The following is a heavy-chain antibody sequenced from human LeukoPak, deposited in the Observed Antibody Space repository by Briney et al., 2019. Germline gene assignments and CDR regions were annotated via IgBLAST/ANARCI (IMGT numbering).Heavy chain of an antibody. D-gene: IGHD3-22*01. CDR3: ARDASYYDSSGYS. V-gene: IGHV3-11*04. J-gene: IGHJ5*02. Sequence: PGGSLRLSSAASGVTFSDYYMRWIRQAPRRGLDWVSYISGSGSAIYYADSVKGRFTISRDNAKNSLYLQMNSLRAEDTAVYYCARDASYYDSSGYSWGQGTLVTVSS. CDR1: GVTFSDYY. CDR2: ISGSGSAI.